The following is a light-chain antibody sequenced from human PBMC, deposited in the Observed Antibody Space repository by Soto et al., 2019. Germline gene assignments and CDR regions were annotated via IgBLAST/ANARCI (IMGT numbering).Light chain of an antibody. CDR2: AAS. J-gene: IGKJ4*01. CDR3: QKYKSAPRT. CDR1: QGISNF. V-gene: IGKV1-27*01. Sequence: IQMPQSPSTLSASVGDRVTITCRASQGISNFLAWYKQKPGKVPKLLIYAASTLQSGVPSRFSGSGSGTDFTLTISSLQPEDVATYYCQKYKSAPRTFGGGTKVDIK.